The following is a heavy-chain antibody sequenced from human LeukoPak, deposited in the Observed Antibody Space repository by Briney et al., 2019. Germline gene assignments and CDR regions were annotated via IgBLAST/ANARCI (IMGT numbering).Heavy chain of an antibody. J-gene: IGHJ2*01. Sequence: SETLSLTCTVSGGSISSSSYYWGWIRQPPGKGLEWIGSIYYSGSTYYNPSLKSRVTISVDTSKNQFSLKLSSVTAADTAVYYCARPGPESDYLDWYFDLWGRGTLVTVSS. CDR2: IYYSGST. V-gene: IGHV4-39*07. CDR1: GGSISSSSYY. D-gene: IGHD4/OR15-4a*01. CDR3: ARPGPESDYLDWYFDL.